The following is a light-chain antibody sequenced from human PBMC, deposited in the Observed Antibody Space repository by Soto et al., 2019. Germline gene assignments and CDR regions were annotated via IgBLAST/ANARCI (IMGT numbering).Light chain of an antibody. CDR2: GAS. V-gene: IGKV3-20*01. Sequence: DMVLTQSPGTLSLSPGERVTLSCRASQSVISSYLAWYQQKAGRAPRLLIYGASSRAPGIPDRFSGSGSGADFTLTSSRREPEDFAVYYCQQYGSSPPWTFGQGTKGEIK. CDR3: QQYGSSPPWT. J-gene: IGKJ1*01. CDR1: QSVISSY.